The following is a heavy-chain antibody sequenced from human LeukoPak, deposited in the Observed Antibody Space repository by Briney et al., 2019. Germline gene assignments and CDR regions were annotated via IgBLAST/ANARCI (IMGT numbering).Heavy chain of an antibody. D-gene: IGHD6-13*01. CDR1: GFSFTNAW. Sequence: GGSLRLSCAASGFSFTNAWMTWVRQAPGKGLEWVGRIKNKADGGTTDYAAPVKGRFTIPRDDSEDTLFLLMNSLKTEDTAVYYCTTYSVSSPYYFDYWGQGTLVAVSS. CDR2: IKNKADGGTT. CDR3: TTYSVSSPYYFDY. J-gene: IGHJ4*02. V-gene: IGHV3-15*01.